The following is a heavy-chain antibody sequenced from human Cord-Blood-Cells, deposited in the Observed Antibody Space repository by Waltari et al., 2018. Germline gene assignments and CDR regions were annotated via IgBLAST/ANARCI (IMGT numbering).Heavy chain of an antibody. CDR3: ARHLTTVVTDAFDI. CDR1: GGSISSSSYY. V-gene: IGHV4-39*01. CDR2: IYYSGST. J-gene: IGHJ3*02. Sequence: QLQLQESGPGLVKPSESLSLTCTVSGGSISSSSYYWGWLRQPPGKGLEWIGSIYYSGSTYYNPSLKSRVTISVDTSKNQFSLKLSSVTAADTAVYYCARHLTTVVTDAFDIWGQGTMVTVSS. D-gene: IGHD4-17*01.